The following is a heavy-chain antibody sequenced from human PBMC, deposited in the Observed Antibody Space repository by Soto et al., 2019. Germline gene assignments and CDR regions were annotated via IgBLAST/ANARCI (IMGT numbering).Heavy chain of an antibody. V-gene: IGHV1-2*04. Sequence: QVQLVQSGAEVKKPGASVKVSCKAYGYTFTGYYMHWVRQAPGQGLEWMGWINPNSGGTNYAQKFQGWVTMTRDTSISTAYMELSRLRSDDTAVYYCARAYCSGGSCYSASGAFDIWGQGTMVTVSS. CDR1: GYTFTGYY. CDR3: ARAYCSGGSCYSASGAFDI. CDR2: INPNSGGT. J-gene: IGHJ3*02. D-gene: IGHD2-15*01.